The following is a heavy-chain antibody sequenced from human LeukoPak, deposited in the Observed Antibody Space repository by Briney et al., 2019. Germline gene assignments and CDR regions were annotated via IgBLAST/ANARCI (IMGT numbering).Heavy chain of an antibody. CDR3: AREPQYYGSGSYFFVRGSWFDP. D-gene: IGHD3-10*01. CDR1: GYTLTKLS. Sequence: ASVKVSCKVSGYTLTKLSMHWVRQAPGKGLEWMGGFDPEDGETIYAQKFQGRVTMTEDTSTDTAYMELSSLRSEDTAVYYCAREPQYYGSGSYFFVRGSWFDPWGQGTLVTVSS. CDR2: FDPEDGET. J-gene: IGHJ5*02. V-gene: IGHV1-24*01.